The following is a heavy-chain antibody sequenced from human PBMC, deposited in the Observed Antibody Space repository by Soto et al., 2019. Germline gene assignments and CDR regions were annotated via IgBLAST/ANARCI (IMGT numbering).Heavy chain of an antibody. D-gene: IGHD4-17*01. CDR3: ARHLIPYDYGDYVSDY. CDR1: GGSISSYY. Sequence: SETLSLTCTVSGGSISSYYWSWIRQPPGKGLEWIGYIYYSGSTNYNPSLKSRVTISVDTSKNQFSLKLSSVTAADTAVYYCARHLIPYDYGDYVSDYWGQGTLVTVSS. V-gene: IGHV4-59*08. J-gene: IGHJ4*02. CDR2: IYYSGST.